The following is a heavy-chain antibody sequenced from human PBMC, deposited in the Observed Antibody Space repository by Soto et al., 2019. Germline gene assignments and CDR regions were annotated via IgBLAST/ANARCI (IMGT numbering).Heavy chain of an antibody. V-gene: IGHV3-30*18. Sequence: PGGSLRLSCAASGFTFSNYGMHWVRQAPGKGLEWVAVISYHGGTEYYADSVKGRFTISRDNSKNTLYLQMNSLRPEDTAVYYCAKQHAKSTNWFDHWGQGTLVTVSS. J-gene: IGHJ5*02. CDR1: GFTFSNYG. CDR2: ISYHGGTE. CDR3: AKQHAKSTNWFDH.